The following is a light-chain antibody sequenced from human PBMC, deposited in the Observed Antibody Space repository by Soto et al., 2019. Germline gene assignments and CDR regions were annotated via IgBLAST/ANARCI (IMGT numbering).Light chain of an antibody. J-gene: IGKJ2*01. V-gene: IGKV3-20*01. CDR1: QSVTRGY. Sequence: EIVLTQSPGTLSLSPGGRATLSCRASQSVTRGYLAWYQQKVGQPPWLLIYAASSRAAGIPDRFSGSGSGTDFTLTINRLEPEDFAVYYCQQYVIPPYTFGQGAKLEI. CDR2: AAS. CDR3: QQYVIPPYT.